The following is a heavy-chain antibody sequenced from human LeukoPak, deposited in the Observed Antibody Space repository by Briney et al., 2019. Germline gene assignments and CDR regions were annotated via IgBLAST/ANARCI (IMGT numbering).Heavy chain of an antibody. Sequence: ASVKVSCKASGYTFTNYGISWVRQAPGQGLEWMGWISAYDGNTNYLQKFQGRVTMTTDTATSTAYMELSSLRSDNTAVYYCARDKVIASAGTPNWFDPWGQGTLVTVSS. V-gene: IGHV1-18*01. CDR1: GYTFTNYG. CDR3: ARDKVIASAGTPNWFDP. J-gene: IGHJ5*02. D-gene: IGHD6-13*01. CDR2: ISAYDGNT.